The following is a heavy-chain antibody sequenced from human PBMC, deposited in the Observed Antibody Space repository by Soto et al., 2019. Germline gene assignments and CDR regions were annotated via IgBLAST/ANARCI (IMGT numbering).Heavy chain of an antibody. CDR2: IYYSGST. CDR3: ARKAPTYYYGSGLGGGFDY. Sequence: SETLSLTCTVSGGSISSGDYYWSWIRQPPGRGLEWIGYIYYSGSTYYNPSLKSRVTISVDTSKNQFSLKLSSVTAADTAVYYCARKAPTYYYGSGLGGGFDYWGQGTLVTV. V-gene: IGHV4-30-4*01. CDR1: GGSISSGDYY. D-gene: IGHD3-10*01. J-gene: IGHJ4*02.